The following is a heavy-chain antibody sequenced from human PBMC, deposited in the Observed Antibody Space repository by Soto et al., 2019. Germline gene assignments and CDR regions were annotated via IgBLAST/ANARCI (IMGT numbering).Heavy chain of an antibody. J-gene: IGHJ6*02. CDR2: INPSGGST. CDR1: GYTFTSYY. CDR3: ARDLTYGLRYFDWPEYYYYGMDV. Sequence: ASVKVSCKASGYTFTSYYMHWVRQAPGQGLEWMGIINPSGGSTSYAQKFQGRVTMTRDTSTSTVYVELSSLRSEDTAVYYCARDLTYGLRYFDWPEYYYYGMDVWGQGTTVTVSS. V-gene: IGHV1-46*01. D-gene: IGHD3-9*01.